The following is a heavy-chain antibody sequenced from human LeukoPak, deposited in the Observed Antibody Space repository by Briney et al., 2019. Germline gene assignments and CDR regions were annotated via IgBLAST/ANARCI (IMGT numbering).Heavy chain of an antibody. D-gene: IGHD2-2*01. V-gene: IGHV4-4*07. CDR2: IYTSGST. CDR3: AREDIVVVPAATWFYMDV. J-gene: IGHJ6*03. Sequence: SETLSLTCTVSGGSISSYYWSWIRQPAGKGLEWIGRIYTSGSTNYNPSLKSRVTMSVDTSKNQFSLKLSSVTAADTAVYYCAREDIVVVPAATWFYMDVWGKGTTVTVSS. CDR1: GGSISSYY.